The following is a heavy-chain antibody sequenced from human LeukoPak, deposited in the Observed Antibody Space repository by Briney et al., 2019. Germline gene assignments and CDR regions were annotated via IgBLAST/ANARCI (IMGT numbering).Heavy chain of an antibody. Sequence: PGGSLRLSCAASGFTFSSYEMNWVRQAPGKGLEWVSYISSSGSTIYYADSVRGRFIISRDNAKNSLFLQMTSLRADDTAMYFCARAKQWNYYFDYWGQGTLVTVSS. CDR2: ISSSGSTI. V-gene: IGHV3-48*03. J-gene: IGHJ4*02. D-gene: IGHD1-7*01. CDR3: ARAKQWNYYFDY. CDR1: GFTFSSYE.